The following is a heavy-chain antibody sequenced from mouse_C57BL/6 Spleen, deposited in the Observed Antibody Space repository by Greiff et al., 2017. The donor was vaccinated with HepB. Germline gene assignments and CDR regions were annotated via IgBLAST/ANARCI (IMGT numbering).Heavy chain of an antibody. D-gene: IGHD2-2*01. CDR3: ASSMVRGAMDY. CDR2: IHPSDSDT. CDR1: GYTFTSYW. V-gene: IGHV1-74*01. Sequence: QVQLKQPGAELVKPGASVKVSCKASGYTFTSYWMHWVKQRPGQGLEWIGRIHPSDSDTNYNQKFKGKATLTVDKSSSTSYMQLSSLTSEYAAVYYCASSMVRGAMDYWGQGTSVTVSS. J-gene: IGHJ4*01.